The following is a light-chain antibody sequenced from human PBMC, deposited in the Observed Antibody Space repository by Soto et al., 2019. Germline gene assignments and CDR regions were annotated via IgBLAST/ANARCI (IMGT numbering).Light chain of an antibody. J-gene: IGKJ5*01. Sequence: ETVLTQSPGTLYFSPGERATLSCRASQSVGNSHVAWYQQRRGLPPRLLIYGASNRATGIPDRFSGSGSGAEFPLTISRLEPEDFAVYFCKQYGNSPPGTFGQGTRL. CDR2: GAS. CDR1: QSVGNSH. V-gene: IGKV3-20*01. CDR3: KQYGNSPPGT.